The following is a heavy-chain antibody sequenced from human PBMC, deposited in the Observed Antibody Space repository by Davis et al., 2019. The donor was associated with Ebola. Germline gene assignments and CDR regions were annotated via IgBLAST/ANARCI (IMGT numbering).Heavy chain of an antibody. D-gene: IGHD2-21*02. CDR1: GFTFSDYY. CDR3: VRDPALVVTGGGWHFDL. J-gene: IGHJ2*01. V-gene: IGHV3-11*06. Sequence: GGSLRLSCAASGFTFSDYYMSWXXHAPRPSLPFLSFISTSCNYIYYADSVKVRFTTSRDNAKNALYLQRNTLRAEDQAVYYCVRDPALVVTGGGWHFDLWGRGTLVTVSS. CDR2: ISTSCNYI.